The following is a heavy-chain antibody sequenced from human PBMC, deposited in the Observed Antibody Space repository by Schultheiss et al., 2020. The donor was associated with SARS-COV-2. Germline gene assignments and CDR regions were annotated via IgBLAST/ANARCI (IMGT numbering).Heavy chain of an antibody. Sequence: GGSLRLSCTASGFTFGDYAMSWVRQAPGKGLEWVSDINWNGGTTTYADSVKGRFTISRDNAKNSLYLQMNSLRAEDTAVYYCAREIGTRDDYWGQGTLVTVSS. J-gene: IGHJ4*02. CDR1: GFTFGDYA. CDR3: AREIGTRDDY. CDR2: INWNGGTT. V-gene: IGHV3-20*04. D-gene: IGHD1-7*01.